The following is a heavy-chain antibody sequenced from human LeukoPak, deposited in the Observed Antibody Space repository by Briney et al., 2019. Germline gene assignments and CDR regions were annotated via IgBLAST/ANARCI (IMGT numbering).Heavy chain of an antibody. CDR1: GFTVSSNY. D-gene: IGHD6-19*01. V-gene: IGHV3-66*01. Sequence: GGSLRLSCEVSGFTVSSNYMSWVRQAPGKGLEWVSLVYSGGSTYYAASVKGRFTISRDNSENTLYLQMNSLRVEDTAVYYCARDRYRSGWYDYWGQGTLVSVSS. CDR2: VYSGGST. J-gene: IGHJ4*02. CDR3: ARDRYRSGWYDY.